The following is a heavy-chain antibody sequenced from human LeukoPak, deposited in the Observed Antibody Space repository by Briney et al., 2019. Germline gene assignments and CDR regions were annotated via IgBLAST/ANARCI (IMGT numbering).Heavy chain of an antibody. J-gene: IGHJ5*02. CDR2: ISYDGSNK. V-gene: IGHV3-30*01. CDR1: GFTFSSYA. CDR3: ARDGQGWFDP. Sequence: GRSLRLSCAASGFTFSSYAMHWVRQAPGKGLEWVAVISYDGSNKYYADSVKGRITISRDNSKNTLYLQMNSLRAEDTAVYYCARDGQGWFDPWGQGTLVTVSS.